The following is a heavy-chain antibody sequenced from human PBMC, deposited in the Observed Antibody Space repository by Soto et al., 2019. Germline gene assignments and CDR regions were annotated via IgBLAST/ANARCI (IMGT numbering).Heavy chain of an antibody. V-gene: IGHV1-8*01. D-gene: IGHD6-13*01. CDR3: ARGLRVKGRWSSWYRGYYYYGMDV. CDR1: GYTFTSYD. J-gene: IGHJ6*02. CDR2: MNPNSGNT. Sequence: QVQLVQSGAEVKKPGASVKVSCKASGYTFTSYDINWVRQATGQGREWMGWMNPNSGNTGYAQKFQGRVTMTRNTSISTAYMELSSLRSEDTAVYYCARGLRVKGRWSSWYRGYYYYGMDVWGQGTTVTVSS.